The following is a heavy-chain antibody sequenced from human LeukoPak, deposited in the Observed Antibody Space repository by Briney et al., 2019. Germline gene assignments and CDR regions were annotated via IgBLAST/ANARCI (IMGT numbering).Heavy chain of an antibody. CDR2: INSDGSST. V-gene: IGHV3-74*01. CDR1: GFTFSSFW. J-gene: IGHJ6*02. Sequence: GGSLRLSCGASGFTFSSFWMHWVRQAPGKGLVWVSRINSDGSSTSYADSVKGRFTISRGNAKNMLYLQMNSLRAEDTAVYYCAPHLSVVVPGAQYGMDVWGQGTTVTVSS. D-gene: IGHD2-2*01. CDR3: APHLSVVVPGAQYGMDV.